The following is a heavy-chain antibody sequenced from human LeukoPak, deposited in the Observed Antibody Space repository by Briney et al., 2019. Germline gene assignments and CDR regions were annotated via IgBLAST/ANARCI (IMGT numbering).Heavy chain of an antibody. CDR3: ARGRYYDFWSGYYLDY. Sequence: SVKVSCKASGGTFSSYAISWVRQAPGQGLEWTGGIIPIFGTANYAQKFQGRVTITTDESTSTAYMELSSLRSEDTAVYYCARGRYYDFWSGYYLDYWGQGTLVTVSS. V-gene: IGHV1-69*05. CDR1: GGTFSSYA. D-gene: IGHD3-3*01. CDR2: IIPIFGTA. J-gene: IGHJ4*02.